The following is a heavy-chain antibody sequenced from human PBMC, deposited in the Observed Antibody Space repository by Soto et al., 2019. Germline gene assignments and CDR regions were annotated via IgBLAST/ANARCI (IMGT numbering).Heavy chain of an antibody. V-gene: IGHV3-53*01. CDR1: GITVRSNY. Sequence: GGSLRLSCAASGITVRSNYMSWVRQAPGKGLEWVAIIYNGGSTSYADSVKGRFTISRDNSKNTVDLQMNSLRAEDTAVYYCERERLYGPASAWGQGTLVTVSS. CDR3: ERERLYGPASA. CDR2: IYNGGST. J-gene: IGHJ4*02. D-gene: IGHD3-10*01.